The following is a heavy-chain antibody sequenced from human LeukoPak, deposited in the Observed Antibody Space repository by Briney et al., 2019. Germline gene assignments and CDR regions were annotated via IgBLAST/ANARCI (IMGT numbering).Heavy chain of an antibody. V-gene: IGHV1-18*01. J-gene: IGHJ6*02. CDR1: GYTFTSYG. CDR2: ISAYNGNT. CDR3: ARSIAILRLASYYGMDV. Sequence: ASVTVSCTASGYTFTSYGIRWVRQAPGQGLEWMGWISAYNGNTNYAQKLQGRVTMTTDTSTSTAYMELRSLRSDDTAVYYCARSIAILRLASYYGMDVWGQGTTVTVSS. D-gene: IGHD4-17*01.